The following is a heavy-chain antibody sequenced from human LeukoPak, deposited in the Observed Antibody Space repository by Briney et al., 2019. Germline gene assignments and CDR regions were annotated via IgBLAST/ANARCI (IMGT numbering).Heavy chain of an antibody. D-gene: IGHD3-16*01. Sequence: GGSLRLSCAASGFTFSSYAMSWVRQAPGKGLEWVSAISGSGGSTYYADSVKGRFTISRDNAKNSLYLQMNSLRVEDTAVYYCARGSRIMITFGGVPRFDYWGQGTLVTVSS. V-gene: IGHV3-23*01. J-gene: IGHJ4*02. CDR2: ISGSGGST. CDR3: ARGSRIMITFGGVPRFDY. CDR1: GFTFSSYA.